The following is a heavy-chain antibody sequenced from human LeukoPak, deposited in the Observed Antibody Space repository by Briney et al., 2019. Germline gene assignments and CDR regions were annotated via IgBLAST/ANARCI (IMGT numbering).Heavy chain of an antibody. D-gene: IGHD5-18*01. CDR2: ISDNGGST. CDR3: SRGLDRGYAYGPLE. J-gene: IGHJ4*02. CDR1: GFIFSRHA. V-gene: IGHV3-64*01. Sequence: PGGSLRLSCAASGFIFSRHAMHWVRQAPGKGLEHISSISDNGGSTFYANSVKGRFTISRDNSNNMLYLQMGSLRVEDMAVYYCSRGLDRGYAYGPLEWGQGDLVTVSS.